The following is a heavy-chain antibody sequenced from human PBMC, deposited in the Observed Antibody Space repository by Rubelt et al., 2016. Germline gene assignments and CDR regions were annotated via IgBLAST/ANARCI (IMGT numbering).Heavy chain of an antibody. V-gene: IGHV1-18*01. J-gene: IGHJ3*02. Sequence: QVQLVQYGAEVKKPGASVKVSCKASGYTFTSYGISWVRQAPGQGLEWRRWIRAYNGNTNYAQKLKGRSTLTADTTTSTAYMELRSLRSDDTAVYYCARRDGYNWDDAFDIWGQGTMVTVSS. CDR3: ARRDGYNWDDAFDI. CDR1: GYTFTSYG. CDR2: IRAYNGNT. D-gene: IGHD5-24*01.